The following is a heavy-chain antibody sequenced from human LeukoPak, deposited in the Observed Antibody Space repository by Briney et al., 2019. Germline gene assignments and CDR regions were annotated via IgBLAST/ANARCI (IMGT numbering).Heavy chain of an antibody. D-gene: IGHD4-11*01. CDR3: ARDRTTPRYFYYYGMDA. CDR1: GGSISSYY. J-gene: IGHJ6*02. Sequence: SETLSLTCTVFGGSISSYYWSWIRQPAGKGLEWIGRIYTSGSTNYNPSLKSRVTMSVDTSKNQFSLKLSSVTAADTAVYYCARDRTTPRYFYYYGMDAWGQGTTVTVSS. V-gene: IGHV4-4*07. CDR2: IYTSGST.